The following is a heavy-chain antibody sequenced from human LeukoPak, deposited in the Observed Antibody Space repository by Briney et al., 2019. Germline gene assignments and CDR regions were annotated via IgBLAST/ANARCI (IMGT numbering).Heavy chain of an antibody. J-gene: IGHJ4*02. V-gene: IGHV3-9*01. CDR2: IGWNSGGI. D-gene: IGHD6-13*01. CDR1: GFTFDDYA. CDR3: VKVNAAGSVDH. Sequence: GGSLRLSCAASGFTFDDYAMHWVRQAPGNGLEWVSGIGWNSGGIVYADSVKGRFTISRDNAKNSLYLQMNSLGAEDTALYYCVKVNAAGSVDHWGRGTLVTVSS.